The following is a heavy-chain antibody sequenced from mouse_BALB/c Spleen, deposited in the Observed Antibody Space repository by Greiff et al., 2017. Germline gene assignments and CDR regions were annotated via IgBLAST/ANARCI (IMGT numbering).Heavy chain of an antibody. CDR3: ARGATARATPFAD. D-gene: IGHD3-2*01. CDR2: ILGDGST. J-gene: IGHJ3*01. Sequence: VQLVESGPGLVAPSQSLSITCTVSGFSLTGYGVNWVRQPPGKGLEWLGMILGDGSTDYNSALKSRLSISKDNSKSQVFLKMNSLQTDDTARYYCARGATARATPFADWGQGTLVTVSA. CDR1: GFSLTGYG. V-gene: IGHV2-6-7*01.